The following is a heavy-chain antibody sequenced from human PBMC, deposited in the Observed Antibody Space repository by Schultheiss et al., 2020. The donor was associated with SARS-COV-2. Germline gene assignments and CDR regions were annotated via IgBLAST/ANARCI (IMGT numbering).Heavy chain of an antibody. J-gene: IGHJ5*02. Sequence: SQTLSLTCAVSGYSITNGDYWGWIRQPAGKGLEWIGSIYHSGSTNYNPSLKSRVTMSVDTSKNQFSLKLSSVTAADTAVYYCAGLREAFWWFDPWGQGTLVTVSS. V-gene: IGHV4-38-2*01. CDR2: IYHSGST. CDR1: GYSITNGDY. CDR3: AGLREAFWWFDP. D-gene: IGHD2/OR15-2a*01.